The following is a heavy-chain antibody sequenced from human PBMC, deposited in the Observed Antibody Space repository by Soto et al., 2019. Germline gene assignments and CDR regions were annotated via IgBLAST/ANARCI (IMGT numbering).Heavy chain of an antibody. Sequence: SVKVSCKASGGMFYSSAINWVRQAPGQGLEWMGGIVPMNGSPKYAQESLGRVTISADASATTAYMDLSGLKSEDTAVYYCSFAPNWTYQLTRYWGRGXQVTVSS. CDR2: IVPMNGSP. J-gene: IGHJ4*02. D-gene: IGHD2-2*01. CDR3: SFAPNWTYQLTRY. V-gene: IGHV1-69*13. CDR1: GGMFYSSA.